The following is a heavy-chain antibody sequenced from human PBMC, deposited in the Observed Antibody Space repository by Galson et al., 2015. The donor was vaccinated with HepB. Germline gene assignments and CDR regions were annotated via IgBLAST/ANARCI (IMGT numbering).Heavy chain of an antibody. V-gene: IGHV5-10-1*01. CDR2: IDPSDSYT. D-gene: IGHD3-10*01. CDR3: ASLGNSGSYLGPLPKNDAFDI. J-gene: IGHJ3*02. CDR1: GYSFTSYW. Sequence: QSGAEVKKPGESLRISCKGSGYSFTSYWISWVRQMPGKGLEWMGRIDPSDSYTNYSPSFQGHVTISADKSISTAYLQWSSLKASDTAMYYCASLGNSGSYLGPLPKNDAFDIWGQGTMVTVSS.